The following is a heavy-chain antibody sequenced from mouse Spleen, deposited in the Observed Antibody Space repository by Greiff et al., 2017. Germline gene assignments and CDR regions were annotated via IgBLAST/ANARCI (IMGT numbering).Heavy chain of an antibody. Sequence: QVQLQQPGAELVMPGASVKLSCKASGYTFTSYWMHWVKQRPGQGLEWIGEIDPSDSYTNYNQKFKGKATLTVDKSSSTAYLQLTSLTSEDSAVYYCASWDSSGCAWFAYWGQGTLVTVSA. J-gene: IGHJ3*01. D-gene: IGHD3-3*01. V-gene: IGHV1-69*01. CDR3: ASWDSSGCAWFAY. CDR1: GYTFTSYW. CDR2: IDPSDSYT.